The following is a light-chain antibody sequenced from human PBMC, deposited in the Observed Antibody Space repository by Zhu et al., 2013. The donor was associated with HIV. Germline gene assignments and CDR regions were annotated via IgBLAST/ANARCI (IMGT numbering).Light chain of an antibody. CDR1: HRVSSAY. J-gene: IGKJ2*01. CDR2: GTS. CDR3: QQYDTSTPMYT. Sequence: TQSPGTLSVSPGETATLSCRASHRVSSAYLAWYQQIPGQAPRLLISGTSNRATGIPDRFSGSGSGTDFTLTISGVEPEDFAKYYCQQYDTSTPMYTFGPGDRTLEIK. V-gene: IGKV3-20*01.